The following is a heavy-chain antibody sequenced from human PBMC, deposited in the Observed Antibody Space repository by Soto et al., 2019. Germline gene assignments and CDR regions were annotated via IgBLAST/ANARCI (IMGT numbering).Heavy chain of an antibody. Sequence: SVKVSCKASGFTFTSSAVQWVRQARGQRLEWIGWIVVGSGNTNYAQKFQERVTITRDMSTSTAYMELSSLRSEDTAVYYCAAEKRTSYYDIVTGYYIAPSFDYWG. J-gene: IGHJ4*01. CDR3: AAEKRTSYYDIVTGYYIAPSFDY. CDR1: GFTFTSSA. D-gene: IGHD3-9*01. V-gene: IGHV1-58*01. CDR2: IVVGSGNT.